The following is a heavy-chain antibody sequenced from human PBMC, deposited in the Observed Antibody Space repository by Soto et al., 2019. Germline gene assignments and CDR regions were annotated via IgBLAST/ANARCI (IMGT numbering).Heavy chain of an antibody. CDR3: ARDLGYYDSSGYFDY. CDR1: GFTFSEHY. V-gene: IGHV3-11*01. D-gene: IGHD3-22*01. Sequence: GGSLRLSCAGSGFTFSEHYMSWIRQAPGKGLEWISYVSSSDSTVYYADSVKGRFTTSRDNAKNSLYLQMNSLRVEDTAVYYCARDLGYYDSSGYFDYWGQGTLVTVSS. CDR2: VSSSDSTV. J-gene: IGHJ4*02.